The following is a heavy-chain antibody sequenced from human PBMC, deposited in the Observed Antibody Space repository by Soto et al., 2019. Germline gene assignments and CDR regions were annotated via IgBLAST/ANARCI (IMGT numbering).Heavy chain of an antibody. CDR1: GFTFSSYS. Sequence: EVQLVESGGGLVQPGGFLRLSCAASGFTFSSYSMNWVRQAPGKGLEWGSYISSSSSTIYYADSVKGRFTISRDNAKNSLYLQMNSLRAEDTGVYYCARDWHYYYSYGMDVWGQGTPVTVSS. V-gene: IGHV3-48*01. CDR2: ISSSSSTI. J-gene: IGHJ6*02. CDR3: ARDWHYYYSYGMDV.